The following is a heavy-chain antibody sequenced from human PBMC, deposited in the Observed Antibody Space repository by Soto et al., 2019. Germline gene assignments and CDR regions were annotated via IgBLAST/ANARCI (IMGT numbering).Heavy chain of an antibody. Sequence: EVQLVESGGNLVQPGGPLRLSCAASGFTFSDHYMDWVRQAPGKGLEWVARSRNKANSYTTEYAASVKGRFTISRDNSQNSLSLQMNSLKSEDTAVYYCTRSSGTYRYFDLWGRGTLVTVSS. D-gene: IGHD1-26*01. CDR1: GFTFSDHY. J-gene: IGHJ2*01. V-gene: IGHV3-72*01. CDR3: TRSSGTYRYFDL. CDR2: SRNKANSYTT.